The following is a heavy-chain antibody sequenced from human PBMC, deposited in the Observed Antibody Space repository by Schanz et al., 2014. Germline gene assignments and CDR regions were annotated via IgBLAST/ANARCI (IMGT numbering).Heavy chain of an antibody. V-gene: IGHV1-18*01. CDR2: ISVYNHNK. CDR3: ARDRRFFDRDDLYYFDS. J-gene: IGHJ4*02. D-gene: IGHD3-3*01. CDR1: GYIFINSG. Sequence: QIQLVQSGPEVKKPGATVKVSCKASGYIFINSGISWVRQVPGQGLEWMGWISVYNHNKEYDQKFQGRVTMTTDTSTSTAYMALTDLRSDDTAVYYCARDRRFFDRDDLYYFDSWGQGTLGTVSS.